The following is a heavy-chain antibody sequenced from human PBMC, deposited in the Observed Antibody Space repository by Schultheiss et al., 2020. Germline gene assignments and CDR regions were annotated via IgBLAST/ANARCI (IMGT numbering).Heavy chain of an antibody. J-gene: IGHJ4*02. CDR1: GFSLSTSGVG. V-gene: IGHV2-5*02. D-gene: IGHD4-11*01. Sequence: SGPTLVKPTQTLTLTCTFSGFSLSTSGVGVGWIRQPPGKALEWLALIYWDDDKRYSPSLKSRLTITKDTSKNQVVLTMTNMDPVDTATYYCARIRVPTVTTTGFFDYWGQGTLVTVAS. CDR2: IYWDDDK. CDR3: ARIRVPTVTTTGFFDY.